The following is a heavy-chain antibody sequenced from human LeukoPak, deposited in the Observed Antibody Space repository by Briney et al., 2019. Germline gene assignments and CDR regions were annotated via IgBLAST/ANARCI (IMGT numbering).Heavy chain of an antibody. CDR2: SNHSGST. CDR3: ARGNYDFWSGYYGHYYYYYMDV. J-gene: IGHJ6*03. D-gene: IGHD3-3*01. V-gene: IGHV4-34*01. CDR1: GGSFSGYY. Sequence: SETLTLTCAVYGGSFSGYYWSWIRQPPGKGQEWIGESNHSGSTNYNPSLKSRVTISVDTSKNQFSLKLSPVTAADTAVYYCARGNYDFWSGYYGHYYYYYMDVWGKGTTVTVSS.